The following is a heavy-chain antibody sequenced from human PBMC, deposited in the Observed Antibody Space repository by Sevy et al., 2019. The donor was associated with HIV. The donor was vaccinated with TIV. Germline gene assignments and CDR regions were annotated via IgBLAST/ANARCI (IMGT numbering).Heavy chain of an antibody. D-gene: IGHD4-17*01. CDR2: ISYDGSNK. V-gene: IGHV3-30-3*01. J-gene: IGHJ4*02. Sequence: GGSLRLSCAASGFTFSSYAMHWVRQAPGKGLEWVAVISYDGSNKYYADSVKGRFTISRDNSKNTLYLQMNSLRAEDMAVYYCAREDYGDSNFDYWGQGTLVTVSS. CDR3: AREDYGDSNFDY. CDR1: GFTFSSYA.